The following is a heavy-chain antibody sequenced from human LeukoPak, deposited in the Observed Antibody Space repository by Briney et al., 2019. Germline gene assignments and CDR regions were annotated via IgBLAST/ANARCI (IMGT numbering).Heavy chain of an antibody. CDR1: GGSISSYY. CDR3: ARATTVTTMNV. D-gene: IGHD4-17*01. J-gene: IGHJ3*01. CDR2: IYHSGST. V-gene: IGHV4-59*01. Sequence: ETLSLTCTVSGGSISSYYWSWIRQPPGKGLEWIGYIYHSGSTNYNASLKSRVTISVDTSKNQLSLKLNSVTAADTAVYYCARATTVTTMNVWGQGTMVAVSS.